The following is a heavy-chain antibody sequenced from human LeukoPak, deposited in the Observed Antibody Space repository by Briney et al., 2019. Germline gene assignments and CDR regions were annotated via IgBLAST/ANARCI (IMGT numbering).Heavy chain of an antibody. J-gene: IGHJ4*02. CDR3: AKDAHSSGWYRFGRTYYFDY. Sequence: GGSLRLSCAASGFTFSSYGMHWVRQAPGKGLEWVAVISYDGSNKYYADSVKGRFTISRDNSKNTLYLQMNSLRAEDTAVYYCAKDAHSSGWYRFGRTYYFDYWGQGTLVTVSS. CDR2: ISYDGSNK. V-gene: IGHV3-30*18. CDR1: GFTFSSYG. D-gene: IGHD6-19*01.